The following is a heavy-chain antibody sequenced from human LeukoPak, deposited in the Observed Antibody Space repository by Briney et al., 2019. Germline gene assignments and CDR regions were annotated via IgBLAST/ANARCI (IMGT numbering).Heavy chain of an antibody. CDR1: GFTFDDSA. J-gene: IGHJ1*01. CDR3: AKAPPYYSDSSGYFQH. CDR2: ISWNSGII. D-gene: IGHD3-22*01. V-gene: IGHV3-9*01. Sequence: GGSLRLSCAASGFTFDDSAMHWVRQVPGKGREWVSGISWNSGIIDYADSVKGRFTISRDNAKNSLYLQMNNLGPDDTAFYYCAKAPPYYSDSSGYFQHWGQGTLVTVSS.